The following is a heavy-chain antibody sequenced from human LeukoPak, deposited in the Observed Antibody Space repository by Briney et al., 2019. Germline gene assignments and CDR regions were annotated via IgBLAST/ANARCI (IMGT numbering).Heavy chain of an antibody. CDR1: GFTFDDYA. CDR3: AKWKDSSGGSFDP. D-gene: IGHD3-22*01. V-gene: IGHV3-9*01. J-gene: IGHJ5*02. Sequence: PGRSLRLSCAASGFTFDDYAMHWVRQAPGKGLEWVSGISWNSGSIGYADSVKGRFTISRDNAKNTLYLQMNSLRVEDTAFYYCAKWKDSSGGSFDPWGQGTLVTVSS. CDR2: ISWNSGSI.